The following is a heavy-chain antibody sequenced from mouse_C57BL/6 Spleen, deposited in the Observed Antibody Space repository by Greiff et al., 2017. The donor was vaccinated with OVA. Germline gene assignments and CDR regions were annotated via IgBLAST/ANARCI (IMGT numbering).Heavy chain of an antibody. V-gene: IGHV5-4*03. CDR1: GFTFSSYA. CDR2: ISDGGSYT. D-gene: IGHD1-1*01. Sequence: EVKLVESGGGLVKPGGSLKLSCAASGFTFSSYAMSWVRQTPEKRLEWVATISDGGSYTYYPDNVKGRFTISRDNAKNNLYLQMSHLKSEDTAMYYCARGGGSSSYAMDYWGQGTSVTVSS. J-gene: IGHJ4*01. CDR3: ARGGGSSSYAMDY.